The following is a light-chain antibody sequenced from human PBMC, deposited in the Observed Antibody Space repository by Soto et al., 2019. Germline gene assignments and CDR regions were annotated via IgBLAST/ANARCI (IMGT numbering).Light chain of an antibody. V-gene: IGKV3-15*01. CDR3: QQYNNWPPWT. CDR2: GAS. J-gene: IGKJ1*01. CDR1: QSVSNN. Sequence: EIVLTQSPGTLSLSPGESATLSCRASQSVSNNYLAWYQQKPGQAPRLLIYGASNRATGIPARFSGSGSGTEFTLTISSLQSEDFAVYYCQQYNNWPPWTFGQGTKVDIK.